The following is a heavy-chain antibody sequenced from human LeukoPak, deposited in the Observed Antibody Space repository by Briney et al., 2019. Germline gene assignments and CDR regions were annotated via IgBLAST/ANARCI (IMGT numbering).Heavy chain of an antibody. CDR2: IRDKANSYTT. J-gene: IGHJ4*02. D-gene: IGHD5-24*01. Sequence: GGSLRLSCAASGFTFSDHYMDWVRQAPGKGLEWVGRIRDKANSYTTEYAASVKGRFTISRDDSKNSLYLQMNSLRTEDTAVYYCALEMATIGFDYWGQGTLVIVSS. CDR1: GFTFSDHY. V-gene: IGHV3-72*01. CDR3: ALEMATIGFDY.